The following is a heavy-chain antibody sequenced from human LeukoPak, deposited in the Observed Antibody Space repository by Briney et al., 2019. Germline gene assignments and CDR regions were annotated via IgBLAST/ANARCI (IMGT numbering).Heavy chain of an antibody. CDR1: GFTFSSYG. J-gene: IGHJ4*02. Sequence: GGSLRLSCAASGFTFSSYGMHWVRQAPGKGLEWVAVIWYDGSNKYYADSVKGRFTIFRDNSKNTLYLQMNSLRAEDTAVYYCVRGRGGDPDPYFDYWGQGTLVTVSS. V-gene: IGHV3-33*01. CDR3: VRGRGGDPDPYFDY. CDR2: IWYDGSNK. D-gene: IGHD2-21*02.